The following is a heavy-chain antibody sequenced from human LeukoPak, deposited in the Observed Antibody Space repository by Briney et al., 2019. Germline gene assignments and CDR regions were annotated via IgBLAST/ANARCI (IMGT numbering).Heavy chain of an antibody. D-gene: IGHD1-26*01. CDR2: IRSKAYGGTT. J-gene: IGHJ4*02. CDR1: GFTFGDYA. Sequence: GGSLRHSCTASGFTFGDYAMSWFRQAPGKGLEWVGFIRSKAYGGTTEYAASVKGRFTVSRDDSKSIAYLQMNSLKTEDTAVYYCTRVPLVGATFGIYFDYWGQGTLVTVSP. V-gene: IGHV3-49*03. CDR3: TRVPLVGATFGIYFDY.